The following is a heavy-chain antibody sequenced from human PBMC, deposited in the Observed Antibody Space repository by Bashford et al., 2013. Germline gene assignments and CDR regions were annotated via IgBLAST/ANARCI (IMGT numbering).Heavy chain of an antibody. J-gene: IGHJ2*01. CDR3: ARDGAGPQDWYFGL. CDR2: IWSDGSKK. Sequence: GSLRLSCAPSGFTFSSYGMHWVRQAPGKGLEWVAVIWSDGSKKYYVDSVKGRFTISRDNSKNTLYLQMNSLTVEDTAVYFCARDGAGPQDWYFGLWGRGTLVTVSS. CDR1: GFTFSSYG. V-gene: IGHV3-33*01. D-gene: IGHD6-19*01.